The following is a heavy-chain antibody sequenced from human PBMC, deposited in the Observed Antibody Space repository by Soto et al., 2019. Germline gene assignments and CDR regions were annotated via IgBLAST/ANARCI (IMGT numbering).Heavy chain of an antibody. CDR1: GGSISSGDYY. Sequence: SETLSLTCTVSGGSISSGDYYWSWIRQPPGKGLEWIGYIYYSGSTYYNPSLKSRVTISVDTSKNQFSLKLSSVTAADTAVYYCARDFRSTYGDYGGDYYYYGMDVWGQGTTVTVS. V-gene: IGHV4-30-4*01. CDR2: IYYSGST. CDR3: ARDFRSTYGDYGGDYYYYGMDV. J-gene: IGHJ6*02. D-gene: IGHD4-17*01.